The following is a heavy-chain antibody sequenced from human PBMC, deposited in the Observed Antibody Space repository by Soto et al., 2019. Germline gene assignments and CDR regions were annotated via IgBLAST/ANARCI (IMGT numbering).Heavy chain of an antibody. CDR2: VSATAGTT. D-gene: IGHD3-16*01. J-gene: IGHJ4*02. CDR1: GFTFSNYA. CDR3: AKERLAGGFDY. V-gene: IGHV3-23*04. Sequence: DVQLVDSGGGLVQPGGSLRLSCAASGFTFSNYAMSWVRQAPGKGLEWVSLVSATAGTTYYTDSVKGRFTISRDNSRNTVYLQVNSLRAENMAVYYCAKERLAGGFDYWGQGTLVTVSS.